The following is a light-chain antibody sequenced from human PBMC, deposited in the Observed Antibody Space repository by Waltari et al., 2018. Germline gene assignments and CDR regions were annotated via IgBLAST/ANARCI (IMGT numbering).Light chain of an antibody. CDR3: QQSYSLPWT. Sequence: DIQVTQSPSTLSASVGDRVTITCRASQSISGWLAWYQQKPRKAPNLLIYDASTLESGVSSRFSGSRSGTEFTLTISSLQPDDSATYYCQQSYSLPWTFGQGTNVEVK. J-gene: IGKJ1*01. CDR1: QSISGW. CDR2: DAS. V-gene: IGKV1-5*01.